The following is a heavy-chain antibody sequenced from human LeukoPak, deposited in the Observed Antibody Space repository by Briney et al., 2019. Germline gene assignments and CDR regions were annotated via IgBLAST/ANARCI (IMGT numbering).Heavy chain of an antibody. J-gene: IGHJ3*02. CDR2: IYYSGST. V-gene: IGHV4-59*01. D-gene: IGHD1-26*01. Sequence: SETLSLTCTVSGGSISSYYWSWIRQPPGKGLEWIGYIYYSGSTNYNPSLKSRVTISVDTSKNQFSLKLSSVTAADTAVYYCARNEDIVGATYAFDIWGQGTMVTVSS. CDR3: ARNEDIVGATYAFDI. CDR1: GGSISSYY.